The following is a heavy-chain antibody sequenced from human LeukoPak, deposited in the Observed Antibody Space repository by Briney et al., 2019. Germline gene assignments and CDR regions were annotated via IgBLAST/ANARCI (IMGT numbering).Heavy chain of an antibody. V-gene: IGHV3-7*01. D-gene: IGHD5-24*01. Sequence: PGGSLRLSCAASGFTFSSHRMSWVRQAPGKGLEWVANIKQDGSEKYYVDSVKGRFTISRDNAKNSLYLQMNSLRAEDTAVYYCAKRWLQLQLDYFDYWDQGTLVTVSS. CDR1: GFTFSSHR. J-gene: IGHJ4*02. CDR3: AKRWLQLQLDYFDY. CDR2: IKQDGSEK.